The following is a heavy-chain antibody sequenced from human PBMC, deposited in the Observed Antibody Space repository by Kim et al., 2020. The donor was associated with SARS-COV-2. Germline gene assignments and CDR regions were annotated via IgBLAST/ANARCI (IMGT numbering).Heavy chain of an antibody. CDR1: GFSFTNYG. J-gene: IGHJ5*02. D-gene: IGHD3-10*01. V-gene: IGHV3-30*18. CDR2: IAKDGINE. CDR3: AKDQGSGSFPNWFDP. Sequence: GWSLRLSCAASGFSFTNYGIHWVRQAPGKGLEWLAVIAKDGINENYIDSVRGRFRISRDISRNTVYLQIDSLRVEDTAVYYCAKDQGSGSFPNWFDPWG.